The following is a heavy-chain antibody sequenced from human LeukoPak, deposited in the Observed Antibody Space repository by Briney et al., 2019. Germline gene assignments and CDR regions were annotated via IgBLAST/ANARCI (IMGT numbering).Heavy chain of an antibody. CDR3: ARQTLEAAFDY. CDR1: GGSISSYY. J-gene: IGHJ4*02. D-gene: IGHD6-13*01. Sequence: KSSETLSLTCTVSGGSISSYYWSWIRQPPGKGLEWIGYIYYSGTTNYNPSLKSRVTISVDASKNQFSLKLSSVTAADTAVYYCARQTLEAAFDYWGQGTLVTVSS. CDR2: IYYSGTT. V-gene: IGHV4-59*08.